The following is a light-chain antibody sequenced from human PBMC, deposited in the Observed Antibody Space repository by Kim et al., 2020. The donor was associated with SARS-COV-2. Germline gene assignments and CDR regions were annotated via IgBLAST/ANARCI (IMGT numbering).Light chain of an antibody. V-gene: IGKV1-5*01. J-gene: IGKJ2*01. CDR3: QQYNSHPYT. Sequence: DIQMTQSPSTLSASVGDRVTITCRASQSISSWLAWYQQKPGKAPKLLIYDASSLESGVPSRFSGSGSGTEFTLTISSLQPDDFATYYCQQYNSHPYTFGQGPKLEI. CDR2: DAS. CDR1: QSISSW.